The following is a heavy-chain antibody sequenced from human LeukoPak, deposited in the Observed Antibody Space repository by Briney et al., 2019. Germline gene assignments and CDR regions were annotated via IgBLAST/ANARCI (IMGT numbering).Heavy chain of an antibody. CDR1: GGSISSYY. CDR2: IYYTGST. D-gene: IGHD2-15*01. CDR3: ASAPDGVVAAFDY. Sequence: MPSETLSLTCTVSGGSISSYYWTWIRQPPGEGLEWIGYIYYTGSTNYSPSLKSRVTMAVDTPKNQFSLKLYSVTAADTAVYYCASAPDGVVAAFDYWGQGALVTVSS. J-gene: IGHJ4*02. V-gene: IGHV4-59*01.